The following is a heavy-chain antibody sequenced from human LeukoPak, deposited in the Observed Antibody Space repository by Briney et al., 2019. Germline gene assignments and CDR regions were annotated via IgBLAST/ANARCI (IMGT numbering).Heavy chain of an antibody. V-gene: IGHV1-18*01. Sequence: ASVKVSCKASGYTFTSNGITWVRQAPGQGLEWMGWISTYNGNTNYEKKLQGRVTMTTDTSTGTAYMELRSLRSDDTAVYYCARDWYSSGWSAWGQGTLVTVSS. J-gene: IGHJ5*02. CDR1: GYTFTSNG. D-gene: IGHD6-19*01. CDR3: ARDWYSSGWSA. CDR2: ISTYNGNT.